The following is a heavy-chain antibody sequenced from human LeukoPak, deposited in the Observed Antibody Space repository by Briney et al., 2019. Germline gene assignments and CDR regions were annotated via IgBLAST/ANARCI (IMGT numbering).Heavy chain of an antibody. CDR2: INHSGST. CDR3: VAGKGYMDV. J-gene: IGHJ6*03. D-gene: IGHD4-23*01. V-gene: IGHV4-34*01. Sequence: PSETLSLTCAVYGGSFSGYYWSWIRQPPGKGLEWIGEINHSGSTNYNLSLKSRVTISVDTSKNQFSLKLSSVTAADTAVYYCVAGKGYMDVWGKGTTVTVSS. CDR1: GGSFSGYY.